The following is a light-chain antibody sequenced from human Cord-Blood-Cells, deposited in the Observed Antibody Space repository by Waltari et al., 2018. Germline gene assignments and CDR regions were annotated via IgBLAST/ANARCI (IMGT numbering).Light chain of an antibody. CDR1: QSVSSN. Sequence: EIVMTQSPATLSVSPGERATLSCRVSQSVSSNLAWYQQKPGQAPRLLIYGASTRATGIPARFSGSGSGTEFTLPISSLQSEDFAVYYCQQYNNWAQTFGQGTKVEIK. CDR3: QQYNNWAQT. J-gene: IGKJ1*01. CDR2: GAS. V-gene: IGKV3-15*01.